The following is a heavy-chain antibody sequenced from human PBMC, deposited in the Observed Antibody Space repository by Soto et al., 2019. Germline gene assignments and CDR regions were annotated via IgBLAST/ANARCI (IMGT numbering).Heavy chain of an antibody. CDR2: VYYTGTT. J-gene: IGHJ4*02. V-gene: IGHV4-59*01. CDR3: ARDLAAVPRAFDY. Sequence: QEQLQESGPGLLKPSETLSLTCTVSGGSISSYFYIWVRQPPGKGLEWIGSVYYTGTTDYNPSLKSRVTISVDTSKTQFSLNLRSVTAADTAVYYCARDLAAVPRAFDYWGRGTLVTVSS. CDR1: GGSISSYF. D-gene: IGHD6-13*01.